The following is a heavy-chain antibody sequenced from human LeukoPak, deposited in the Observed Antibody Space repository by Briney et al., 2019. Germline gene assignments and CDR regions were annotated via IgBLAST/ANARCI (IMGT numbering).Heavy chain of an antibody. J-gene: IGHJ4*02. CDR1: GFTFSDYY. CDR3: ARYGSGNFNDY. CDR2: ISSSSSYT. Sequence: GRSLRLSCAASGFTFSDYYMSWIRQAPGKGLEWVSYISSSSSYTNYADSAKGRFTISRDNAKNSLYLQMNSLRAEDTAVYYCARYGSGNFNDYWGQGTLVTVSS. D-gene: IGHD3-10*01. V-gene: IGHV3-11*06.